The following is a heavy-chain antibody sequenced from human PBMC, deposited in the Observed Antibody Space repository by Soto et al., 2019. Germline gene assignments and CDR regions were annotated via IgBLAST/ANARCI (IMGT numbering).Heavy chain of an antibody. V-gene: IGHV1-2*02. D-gene: IGHD3-10*01. J-gene: IGHJ6*02. Sequence: ASVKISCKASGYTFTGYYMHWVRQAPGQGLEWMGWINPNSGGTNYAQKFQGRVTMTRDTSISTAYMELSRLRSDDTAVYYRARDRVDNYYYGLDVWGQGTTVTVSS. CDR1: GYTFTGYY. CDR2: INPNSGGT. CDR3: ARDRVDNYYYGLDV.